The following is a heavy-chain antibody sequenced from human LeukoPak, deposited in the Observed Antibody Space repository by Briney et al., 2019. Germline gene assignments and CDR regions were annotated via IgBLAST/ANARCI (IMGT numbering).Heavy chain of an antibody. CDR3: AKERYCSTTTCPFDS. D-gene: IGHD2-2*01. V-gene: IGHV3-48*01. J-gene: IGHJ4*02. Sequence: PGGSLRLSCAASGFTFSSYSMNWVRQAPGKGLEWVSYISRSSSTIYYADSEKGRFTISRDNSKNALFLQMDSLRLEDTAVYYCAKERYCSTTTCPFDSWGQGTLVTVSS. CDR2: ISRSSSTI. CDR1: GFTFSSYS.